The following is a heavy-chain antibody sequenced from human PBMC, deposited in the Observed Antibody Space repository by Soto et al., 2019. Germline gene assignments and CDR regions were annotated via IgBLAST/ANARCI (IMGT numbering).Heavy chain of an antibody. J-gene: IGHJ5*02. CDR3: AMTKTTLYTWFDP. CDR2: IYYTGST. D-gene: IGHD3-16*01. V-gene: IGHV4-59*08. Sequence: QVQLQESGPGLVKPSETLSLTCTVSGGSIRGYYWTWIRQTPGKGLVWIGQIYYTGSTKYNPSLKSRVTITGETCKSQFYLKLSSVTAADTALYYCAMTKTTLYTWFDPWGQGTQVTVSS. CDR1: GGSIRGYY.